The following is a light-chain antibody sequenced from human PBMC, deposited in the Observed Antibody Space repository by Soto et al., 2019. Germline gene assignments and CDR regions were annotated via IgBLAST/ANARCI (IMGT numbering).Light chain of an antibody. J-gene: IGKJ1*01. CDR3: QQYETSSGT. CDR1: QSVSGW. V-gene: IGKV1-5*01. CDR2: DAS. Sequence: DIQMTQSPSTLPASVGDTVTVTCRASQSVSGWLAWYQQKPGEAPKILIYDASALQRGVPSRFRGSGSGTKFTLTIASLQPDDFATYYCQQYETSSGTFGPGTKVDIK.